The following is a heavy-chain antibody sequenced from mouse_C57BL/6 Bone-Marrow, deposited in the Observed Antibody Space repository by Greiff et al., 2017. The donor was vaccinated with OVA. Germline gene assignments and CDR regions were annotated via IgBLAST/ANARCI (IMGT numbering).Heavy chain of an antibody. CDR2: IDPADGDT. CDR3: DRRDSGWDDY. V-gene: IGHV14-2*01. CDR1: GYTFTDYY. Sequence: VQLQQPGAELVKPGASVKLSCTASGYTFTDYYMHWVKQRPEQGLEWIGRIDPADGDTKYAPKFQGKATITVDTSSNTAYMQLSSLTSEDSAVYDCDRRDSGWDDYWGQGTTLTVSS. J-gene: IGHJ2*01. D-gene: IGHD3-3*01.